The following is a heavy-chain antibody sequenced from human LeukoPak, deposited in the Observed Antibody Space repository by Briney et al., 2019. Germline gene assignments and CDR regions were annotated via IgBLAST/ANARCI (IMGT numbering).Heavy chain of an antibody. D-gene: IGHD1-20*01. Sequence: PGGSLRLSCAASEFTFSDYWMSWVRQAPGKGPEWVANIKKDGSEEHYVDSVKGRFTVSRDNAKNSLFLQMNSLRVEDTAVHYCATYDNWVAGDVWGQGTTVSVSS. CDR1: EFTFSDYW. J-gene: IGHJ6*02. CDR2: IKKDGSEE. V-gene: IGHV3-7*01. CDR3: ATYDNWVAGDV.